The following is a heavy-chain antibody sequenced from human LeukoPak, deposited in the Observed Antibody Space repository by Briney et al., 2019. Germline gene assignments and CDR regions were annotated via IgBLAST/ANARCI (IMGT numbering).Heavy chain of an antibody. CDR2: IIPIFGTA. D-gene: IGHD5-18*01. V-gene: IGHV1-69*13. Sequence: SVKVSCKASGGTFSSYAISWVRQAPGQGLEWMGGIIPIFGTANYAQKFQGRVTITADESTSTAYMELSSLRSEDTAVYYCARVGAQGSAMGPFDYWGQGTLVTVSS. J-gene: IGHJ4*02. CDR3: ARVGAQGSAMGPFDY. CDR1: GGTFSSYA.